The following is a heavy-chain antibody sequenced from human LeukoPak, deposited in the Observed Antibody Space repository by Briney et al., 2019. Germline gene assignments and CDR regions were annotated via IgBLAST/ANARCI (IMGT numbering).Heavy chain of an antibody. D-gene: IGHD3-16*02. CDR2: ISGSGGST. Sequence: GGSLGLSCAASGFTFSSYAMSWVRQAPGKGLEWVSAISGSGGSTYYADSVEGRFTISRDNSKNTLYLQMNSLRAEDTAVYYCATTFGGLRLGELSSDYWGQGTLVTVSS. V-gene: IGHV3-23*01. CDR3: ATTFGGLRLGELSSDY. CDR1: GFTFSSYA. J-gene: IGHJ4*02.